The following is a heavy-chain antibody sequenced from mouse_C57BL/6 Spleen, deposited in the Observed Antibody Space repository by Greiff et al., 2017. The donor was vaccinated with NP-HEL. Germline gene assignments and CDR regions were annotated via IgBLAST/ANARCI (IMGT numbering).Heavy chain of an antibody. J-gene: IGHJ2*01. V-gene: IGHV5-4*01. CDR2: ISDGGSYT. Sequence: EVQRVESGGGLVKPGGSLKLSCAASGFTFSSYAMSWVRQTPEKRLEWVATISDGGSYTYYPDNVKGRFTISRDNAKNNLYLQMSHLKSEDTAMYYCARAPNFYFDYWGQGTTLTVSS. D-gene: IGHD4-1*01. CDR3: ARAPNFYFDY. CDR1: GFTFSSYA.